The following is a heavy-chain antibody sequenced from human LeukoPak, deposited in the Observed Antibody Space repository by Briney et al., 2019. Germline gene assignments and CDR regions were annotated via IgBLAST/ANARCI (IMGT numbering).Heavy chain of an antibody. CDR2: IIPILGIA. CDR1: GGTFSSYA. CDR3: ARARYSGSYLVDP. V-gene: IGHV1-69*04. Sequence: GASVKVSCKASGGTFSSYAISWVRQAPGQGLEWMGRIIPILGIANYAQKFQGRVTITADKSTSTAYMELSSLRSEDTAVYYCARARYSGSYLVDPWGQGTLVTVSS. J-gene: IGHJ5*02. D-gene: IGHD1-26*01.